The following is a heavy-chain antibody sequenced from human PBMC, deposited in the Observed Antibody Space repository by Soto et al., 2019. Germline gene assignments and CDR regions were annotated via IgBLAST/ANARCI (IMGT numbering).Heavy chain of an antibody. J-gene: IGHJ6*02. V-gene: IGHV1-8*01. Sequence: QVQLVQSGAEVKKPGASVKVSCKASGYTFTSYALNWVRQATGQGLEWMGWMNPNSGNTGYAQKFQGRVTMTRNTSISTAYMELSSLRSEDTAVYYCARERTGTTSMDVWGQGTTVTVSS. CDR2: MNPNSGNT. CDR3: ARERTGTTSMDV. D-gene: IGHD1-1*01. CDR1: GYTFTSYA.